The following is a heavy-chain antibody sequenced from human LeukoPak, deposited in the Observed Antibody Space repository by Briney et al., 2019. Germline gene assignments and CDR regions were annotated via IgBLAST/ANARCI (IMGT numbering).Heavy chain of an antibody. CDR2: INHSGST. Sequence: PSETLSLTCAVYGGSFSGYYWSWIRQPPGKGLEWIGEINHSGSTNYNPSLKSRVTISVDTSKNQFSLKLSSVTAADTAVYYCARARGLYDFWSGYSYYFDYWGQGTLVTVSS. CDR1: GGSFSGYY. V-gene: IGHV4-34*01. D-gene: IGHD3-3*01. J-gene: IGHJ4*02. CDR3: ARARGLYDFWSGYSYYFDY.